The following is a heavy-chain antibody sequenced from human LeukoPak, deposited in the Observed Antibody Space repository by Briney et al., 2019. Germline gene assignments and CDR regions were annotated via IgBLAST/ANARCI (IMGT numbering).Heavy chain of an antibody. CDR2: FDPEDGET. D-gene: IGHD3-22*01. CDR1: GYTLTELS. J-gene: IGHJ4*02. V-gene: IGHV1-24*01. Sequence: ASVKVSCKVSGYTLTELSMHWVRQAPGKGLEWMGGFDPEDGETIYAQKFQGRVTMTEDTSTDTAYMELSGLRSEDTAVYYCATAINSYYYDNSGYRFDYWGQGTLVTVSS. CDR3: ATAINSYYYDNSGYRFDY.